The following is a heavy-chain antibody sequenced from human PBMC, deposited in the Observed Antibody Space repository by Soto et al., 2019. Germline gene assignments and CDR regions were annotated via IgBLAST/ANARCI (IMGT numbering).Heavy chain of an antibody. CDR2: MNPNSGNT. Sequence: ASVKVSCKASGYTFTSYDINWVRQATGQGLEWMGWMNPNSGNTAYAQKFQGRVTMTRNTSMSTAYMELSSLRSEDTAVYYCAREKSYGMDVWGQGTTVTVSS. J-gene: IGHJ6*02. CDR1: GYTFTSYD. V-gene: IGHV1-8*01. CDR3: AREKSYGMDV.